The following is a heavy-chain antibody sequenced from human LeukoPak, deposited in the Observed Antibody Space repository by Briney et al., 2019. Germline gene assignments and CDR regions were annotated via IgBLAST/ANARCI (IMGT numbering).Heavy chain of an antibody. CDR2: NGGST. D-gene: IGHD6-19*01. CDR1: GGSIRSTSYY. J-gene: IGHJ4*02. CDR3: ARLGLHSSGWHIYYYDY. Sequence: PSETLSLTCTVSGGSIRSTSYYWGWIRQPPGKGLEWMGNNGGSTIYNPSLKSRVTISVDTSRNHFSLKLSSVTAADTAMYYCARLGLHSSGWHIYYYDYWGQGSLVIVSS. V-gene: IGHV4-39*02.